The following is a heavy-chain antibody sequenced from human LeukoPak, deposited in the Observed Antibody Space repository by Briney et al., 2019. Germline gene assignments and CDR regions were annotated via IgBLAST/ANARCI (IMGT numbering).Heavy chain of an antibody. J-gene: IGHJ6*03. V-gene: IGHV3-30*02. Sequence: GGSLRLSCTASGFFFKAYGMHWVRQAPGKGLGWVAFIRYDGSNKYYADSVKGRFTISRDNSKNTLYLQMNSLRAEDTAVYYCAKVAQYSSGWYPYYYYYYMDVWGKGTTVTISS. CDR2: IRYDGSNK. D-gene: IGHD6-19*01. CDR1: GFFFKAYG. CDR3: AKVAQYSSGWYPYYYYYYMDV.